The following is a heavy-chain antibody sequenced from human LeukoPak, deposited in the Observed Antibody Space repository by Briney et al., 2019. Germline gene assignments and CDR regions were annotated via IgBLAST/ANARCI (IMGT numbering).Heavy chain of an antibody. CDR2: INSDGSST. D-gene: IGHD6-13*01. CDR1: GFTFSSYW. J-gene: IGHJ3*02. CDR3: ATPRSGYSSSWYLKAFDI. V-gene: IGHV3-74*01. Sequence: PGGSLRLSCAASGFTFSSYWMHWVRQAPGKGLVWVSRINSDGSSTSYADSVKGRFTISRDNAKNTLYLQMNSLRAEDTAVYYCATPRSGYSSSWYLKAFDIWGQGTMVTVSS.